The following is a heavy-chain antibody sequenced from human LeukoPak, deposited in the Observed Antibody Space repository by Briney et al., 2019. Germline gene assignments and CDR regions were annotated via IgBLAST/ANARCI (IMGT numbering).Heavy chain of an antibody. Sequence: PGGSLRLSCAASGFPFSSYAMSWVRQSPGKGLEWVSAISGGNGNTYYAYYADSVRGRFTISRDSSKNTLHLQMDSLRAEDTAVYYCAKNRAVTPFYDYWGQGTLVTVSS. V-gene: IGHV3-23*01. CDR1: GFPFSSYA. CDR2: ISGGNGNTYYA. D-gene: IGHD4-11*01. J-gene: IGHJ4*02. CDR3: AKNRAVTPFYDY.